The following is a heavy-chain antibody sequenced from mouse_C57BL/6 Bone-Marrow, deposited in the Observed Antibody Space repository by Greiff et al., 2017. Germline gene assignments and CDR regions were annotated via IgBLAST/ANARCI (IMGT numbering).Heavy chain of an antibody. J-gene: IGHJ1*03. D-gene: IGHD1-1*01. CDR3: ARDYYGSSHWYFDV. CDR2: IYPGDGDT. CDR1: GYAFSSSW. V-gene: IGHV1-82*01. Sequence: QVQLKQSGPELVKPGASVKISCKASGYAFSSSWMNWVKQRPGQGLEWIGRIYPGDGDTIYNGKFKGKATLTADKSSSTAYMQLSSLTSEDSAVYFCARDYYGSSHWYFDVWGTGTTVTASS.